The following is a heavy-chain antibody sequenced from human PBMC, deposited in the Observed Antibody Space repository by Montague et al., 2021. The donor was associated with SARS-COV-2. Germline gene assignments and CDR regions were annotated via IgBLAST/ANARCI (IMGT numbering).Heavy chain of an antibody. CDR3: ACVSIPYDSDDASYGMDV. V-gene: IGHV4-38-2*02. J-gene: IGHJ6*02. CDR1: GYSISSGDY. CDR2: TYRNGNT. D-gene: IGHD2-21*01. Sequence: SETLSLTCTVSGYSISSGDYWGWIRPPPGKGQEWIGRTYRNGNTYYNPSLKSRVTISVDTSKNQFSMKLRSVTAADTAVYYCACVSIPYDSDDASYGMDVWGQGANVTVSS.